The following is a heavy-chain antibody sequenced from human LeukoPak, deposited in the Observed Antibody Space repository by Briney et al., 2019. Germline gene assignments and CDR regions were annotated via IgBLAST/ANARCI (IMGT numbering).Heavy chain of an antibody. D-gene: IGHD2-2*01. Sequence: GGSLRLSCAASGFTFSSYAMGWVRQAPGKGLEWVSAFSGGGGGTYYADSVRGRFTISRDNSKNTLYLQMNSLRAEDTAVYYCAKDSDIVVVPALTYDHWGQGTLVIVSS. J-gene: IGHJ4*02. CDR1: GFTFSSYA. CDR3: AKDSDIVVVPALTYDH. V-gene: IGHV3-23*01. CDR2: FSGGGGGT.